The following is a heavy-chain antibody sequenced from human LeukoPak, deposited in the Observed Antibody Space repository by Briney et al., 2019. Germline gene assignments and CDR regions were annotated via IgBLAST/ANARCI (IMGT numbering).Heavy chain of an antibody. V-gene: IGHV4-34*01. CDR3: ARGRGYCSGGSCWHYYYYMDV. CDR2: INHSGST. CDR1: GGSFSGYY. D-gene: IGHD2-15*01. J-gene: IGHJ6*03. Sequence: NPSETLSLTCAVYGGSFSGYYWSWIRQPPGKGLEWIGEINHSGSTNYNPSLKSRVTISVDTSKNQFSLKLSSVTAADTAVYYCARGRGYCSGGSCWHYYYYMDVWGKGTTVTVSS.